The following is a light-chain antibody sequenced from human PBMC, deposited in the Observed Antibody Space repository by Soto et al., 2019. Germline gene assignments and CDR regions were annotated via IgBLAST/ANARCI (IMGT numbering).Light chain of an antibody. CDR3: SSYTRSSTWV. CDR2: EVT. V-gene: IGLV2-14*01. CDR1: SSDVGGYDY. Sequence: QSALTQPASVSGSPGQSITISCTGTSSDVGGYDYVSWYQQHPGKAPKLMIYEVTDRPSGVSNRFSGSKSGNTASLTISGLQAEDEAVYYCSSYTRSSTWVFGGGTKLTVL. J-gene: IGLJ3*02.